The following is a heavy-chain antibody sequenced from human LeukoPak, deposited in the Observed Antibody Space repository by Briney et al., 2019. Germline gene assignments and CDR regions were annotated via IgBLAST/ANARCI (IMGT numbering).Heavy chain of an antibody. D-gene: IGHD2-2*01. CDR2: IYYSGST. J-gene: IGHJ6*03. CDR3: ARMSSYCSSTSCSSGFHYYMDV. Sequence: SETLSLTCTVSGGFISSYYWSWIRQPPGKGLEWIGYIYYSGSTNYNPSLKCRVTISVDTSKNQFSLKLSSVTAADTAVYYCARMSSYCSSTSCSSGFHYYMDVWGKGTTVTVSS. V-gene: IGHV4-59*01. CDR1: GGFISSYY.